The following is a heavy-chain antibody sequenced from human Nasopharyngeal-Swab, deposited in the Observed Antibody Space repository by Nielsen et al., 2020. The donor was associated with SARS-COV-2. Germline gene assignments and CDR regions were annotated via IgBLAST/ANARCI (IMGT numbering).Heavy chain of an antibody. CDR2: IYPGDSDT. J-gene: IGHJ4*02. CDR3: ARQGLKHPALRFLSL. D-gene: IGHD3-3*01. V-gene: IGHV5-51*01. Sequence: GESLKISCKGSGYSFTSYWIGWVRQMPGKGLEWMGIIYPGDSDTRYSPSFQGQVTISADKSISTAYLQWSSLKASDTAMYYCARQGLKHPALRFLSLWGQGTLVTVSS. CDR1: GYSFTSYW.